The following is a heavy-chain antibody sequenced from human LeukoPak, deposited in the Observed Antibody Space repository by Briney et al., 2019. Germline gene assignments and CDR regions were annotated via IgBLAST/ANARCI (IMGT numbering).Heavy chain of an antibody. CDR1: GFNLGSYG. Sequence: GRSLRLSCAASGFNLGSYGMHWVRQAPDKGLEWLAVIWYDGSEKYYADSVKGRFTISRDNAKNTLYLQVSSLTVGDTALYYCVRGGCKSTSCYDSWGQGTLVTVSS. CDR3: VRGGCKSTSCYDS. D-gene: IGHD2-2*01. CDR2: IWYDGSEK. V-gene: IGHV3-33*01. J-gene: IGHJ4*02.